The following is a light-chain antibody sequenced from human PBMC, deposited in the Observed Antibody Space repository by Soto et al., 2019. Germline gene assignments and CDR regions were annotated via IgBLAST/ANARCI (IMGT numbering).Light chain of an antibody. CDR1: TFNIGIND. J-gene: IGLJ3*02. V-gene: IGLV1-47*01. CDR3: ATWDESLRAWV. Sequence: QPVLTQTPSASGTPGQRVTISCSGGTFNIGINDVYWYQQLPGTAPKLLIYRNSRRPSGVPDRFSGSRSGTSGSLAISGLRSQDEGDYYCATWDESLRAWVFGGGTKLTVL. CDR2: RNS.